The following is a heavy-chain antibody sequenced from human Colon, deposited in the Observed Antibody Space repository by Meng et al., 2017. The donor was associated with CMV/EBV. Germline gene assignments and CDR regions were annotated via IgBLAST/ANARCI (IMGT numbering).Heavy chain of an antibody. CDR1: GFSLDTRGVG. Sequence: CSFSGFSLDTRGVGVAWIRPPPGKALEWLALIYWDDEKRYNPSLQNRLTISNDTSKNQVLLTMTNMDPADTATYYCARRGSGSYAFDHWGQGTLVTVSS. D-gene: IGHD1-26*01. CDR2: IYWDDEK. V-gene: IGHV2-5*02. J-gene: IGHJ4*02. CDR3: ARRGSGSYAFDH.